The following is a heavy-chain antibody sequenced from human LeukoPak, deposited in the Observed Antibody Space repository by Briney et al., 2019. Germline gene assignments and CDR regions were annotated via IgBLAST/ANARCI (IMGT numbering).Heavy chain of an antibody. Sequence: ASVKVSCKASGYTFTSYGISWVRQAPGQGLEWMGWISAYNGNTSYAQKLQGRVTMTTDTSTSTAYMELRSLRSDDTAVYYCARGLQYYDFWSGYYDPNYYYYGMDVWGQGTTVTVSS. D-gene: IGHD3-3*01. J-gene: IGHJ6*02. V-gene: IGHV1-18*01. CDR2: ISAYNGNT. CDR1: GYTFTSYG. CDR3: ARGLQYYDFWSGYYDPNYYYYGMDV.